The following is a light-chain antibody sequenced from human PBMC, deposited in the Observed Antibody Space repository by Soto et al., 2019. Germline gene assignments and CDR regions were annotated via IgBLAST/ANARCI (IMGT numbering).Light chain of an antibody. V-gene: IGKV1D-16*01. CDR2: ATS. J-gene: IGKJ4*01. CDR1: QGIRGW. Sequence: DIKMTQSPSSLSAFIGDRVTITCRASQGIRGWLAWYQLKPGKAPKSLIYATSTLQDGVPSRFSGNGSETEFTLTISSLQSEDIATYYCQQYNNSPLTFGGRTKVDIK. CDR3: QQYNNSPLT.